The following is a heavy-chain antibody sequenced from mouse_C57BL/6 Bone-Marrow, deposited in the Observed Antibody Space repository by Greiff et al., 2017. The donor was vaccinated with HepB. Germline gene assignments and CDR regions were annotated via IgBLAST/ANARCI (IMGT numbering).Heavy chain of an antibody. CDR2: IRNKANGYTT. D-gene: IGHD2-4*01. V-gene: IGHV7-3*01. J-gene: IGHJ3*01. Sequence: EVKVVESGGGLVQPGGSLSLSCAASGFTFTDYYMSWVCQPPGKALEWLGFIRNKANGYTTEYSASVKGRFTISRDNSQSILYLQMNALRAEDSATYYCASHDYPAWFAYWGQGTLVTVSA. CDR1: GFTFTDYY. CDR3: ASHDYPAWFAY.